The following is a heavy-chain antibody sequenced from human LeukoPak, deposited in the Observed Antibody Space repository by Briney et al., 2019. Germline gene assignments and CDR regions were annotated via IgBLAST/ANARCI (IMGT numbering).Heavy chain of an antibody. Sequence: GGSLRLSCAASGFTVSSNYMSWVRQAPGKGLEWVSVIYSGDNTYYADSVKGRFTISRDNAKNSLYLQMNSLRAEDTAVYYCANLEGYCSSTSCYHLDYWGQGTLVTVSS. J-gene: IGHJ4*02. D-gene: IGHD2-2*01. CDR2: IYSGDNT. V-gene: IGHV3-66*01. CDR3: ANLEGYCSSTSCYHLDY. CDR1: GFTVSSNY.